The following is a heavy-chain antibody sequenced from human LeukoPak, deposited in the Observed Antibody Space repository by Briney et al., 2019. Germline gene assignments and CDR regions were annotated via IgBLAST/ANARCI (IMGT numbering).Heavy chain of an antibody. CDR3: AREFPDYYDSSGYYGAFDI. CDR2: ITQDGSEK. V-gene: IGHV3-7*05. D-gene: IGHD3-22*01. J-gene: IGHJ3*02. CDR1: GFTFSSYW. Sequence: PGGSLRLSCAASGFTFSSYWMSWVRQAPGKGLEWVANITQDGSEKYYVDSVKGRFTISRDNAKNSLYLQMNSLRAEDTAVYYCAREFPDYYDSSGYYGAFDIWGQGTMVTVSS.